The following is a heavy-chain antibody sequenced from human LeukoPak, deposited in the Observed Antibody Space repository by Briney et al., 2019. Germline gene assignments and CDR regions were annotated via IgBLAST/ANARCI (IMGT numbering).Heavy chain of an antibody. J-gene: IGHJ4*02. CDR3: AKDIDGFTVTNI. CDR2: VSYDGINK. D-gene: IGHD4-17*01. V-gene: IGHV3-30*18. CDR1: GFTFSSYG. Sequence: AGGSLRLSCAASGFTFSSYGIHWVRQAPGKGLDWVAAVSYDGINKGYANSVKGRFTISRDNSKNTVYLQMNSLRDDDTAMYYCAKDIDGFTVTNIWGQGTLVIVSS.